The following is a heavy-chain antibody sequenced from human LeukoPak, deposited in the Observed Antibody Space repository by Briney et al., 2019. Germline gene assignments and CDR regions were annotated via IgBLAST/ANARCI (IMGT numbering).Heavy chain of an antibody. Sequence: SETLSLTCAVSGYSIISGYYWGWIRQPPGKGLEWIGSIYHSGSTYYNPSLKSRVTISVDTSKNQFSLKLSSVTAADTAVYYCARDCSSTSCLPVDYWGQGTLVTVSS. D-gene: IGHD2-2*01. V-gene: IGHV4-38-2*02. CDR2: IYHSGST. CDR1: GYSIISGYY. J-gene: IGHJ4*02. CDR3: ARDCSSTSCLPVDY.